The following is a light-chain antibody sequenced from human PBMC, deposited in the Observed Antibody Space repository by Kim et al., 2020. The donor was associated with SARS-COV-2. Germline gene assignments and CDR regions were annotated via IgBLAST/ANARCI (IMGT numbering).Light chain of an antibody. J-gene: IGKJ2*01. CDR2: GAS. CDR1: QSVSSNY. Sequence: ESVLTQSPGTLSLSPGDRATLSCRASQSVSSNYLAWYQQKPGQAPRLLIYGASSRATGIPDRFSGSGSGTDFTLSISSLEPEDFAVYYCQQYGSAPRTFGQGTKLEI. V-gene: IGKV3-20*01. CDR3: QQYGSAPRT.